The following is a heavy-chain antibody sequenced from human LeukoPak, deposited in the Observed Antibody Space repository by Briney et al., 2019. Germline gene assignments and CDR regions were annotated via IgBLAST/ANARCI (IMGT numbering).Heavy chain of an antibody. CDR3: AKGIYSGVALAGD. Sequence: GGSVRLSCGAWGFHYDDYALLWLRPAPAKGLAWVAGISWNSGSIGYADSVKGRFTISTDNAKNSLYLQMNSLRAEDTALYYCAKGIYSGVALAGDWGQGPLITVSS. CDR1: GFHYDDYA. CDR2: ISWNSGSI. V-gene: IGHV3-9*01. J-gene: IGHJ4*02. D-gene: IGHD6-19*01.